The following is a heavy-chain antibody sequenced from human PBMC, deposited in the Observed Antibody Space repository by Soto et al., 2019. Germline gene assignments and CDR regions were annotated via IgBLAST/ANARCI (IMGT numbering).Heavy chain of an antibody. CDR3: ARDYYRFNSGYGFSMDV. V-gene: IGHV3-30-3*01. CDR1: GGTFISYA. CDR2: ISYDGSNK. J-gene: IGHJ6*02. D-gene: IGHD5-12*01. Sequence: GGSLRLSCASSGGTFISYAMHWVRQATGKGLEWVAVISYDGSNKYYADSVKGRFTISRDNSKNTLYLQMNSLRAEDTAVYYCARDYYRFNSGYGFSMDVWGQGTTVTVSS.